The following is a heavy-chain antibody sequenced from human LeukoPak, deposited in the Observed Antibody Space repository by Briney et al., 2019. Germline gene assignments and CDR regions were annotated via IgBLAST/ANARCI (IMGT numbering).Heavy chain of an antibody. J-gene: IGHJ4*02. V-gene: IGHV3-21*01. CDR1: GFTFSSYE. CDR2: ISSSSSYI. CDR3: ARPLDEEWLNSNDY. Sequence: GGSLRLSCAASGFTFSSYEMNWVRQAPGKGLEWVSSISSSSSYIYYADSVKGRFTISRDNAKNSLYLQMNSLRAEDTAVYYCARPLDEEWLNSNDYWGQGTLVTVSS. D-gene: IGHD6-19*01.